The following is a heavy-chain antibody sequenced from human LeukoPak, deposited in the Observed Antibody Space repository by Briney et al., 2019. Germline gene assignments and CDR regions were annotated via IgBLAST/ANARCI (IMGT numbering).Heavy chain of an antibody. D-gene: IGHD6-19*01. CDR3: TSENSSGWYYFDY. V-gene: IGHV3-49*04. Sequence: GGSLRLSCTASGFTFGDYAMSWVRQAPGKGLEWVGFIRSEAYGGTTEYAASVKGRFTISRDDSKSIAYLQMNSLKTEDTAVYYCTSENSSGWYYFDYWGQGTLVTVSS. CDR2: IRSEAYGGTT. CDR1: GFTFGDYA. J-gene: IGHJ4*02.